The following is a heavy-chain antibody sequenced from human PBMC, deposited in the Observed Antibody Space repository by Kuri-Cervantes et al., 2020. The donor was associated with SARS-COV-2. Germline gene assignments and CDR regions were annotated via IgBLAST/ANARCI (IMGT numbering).Heavy chain of an antibody. D-gene: IGHD6-19*01. Sequence: SVKVSCKTSGGSSSSYAISWVRQAPGQGLEWMGRIIPIVGVPNYAQNFQGRVTITADTSTSTAYVELSSLRSEDTAVYHCARETSRTSGTGYYFVYWGQGTLVTVSS. J-gene: IGHJ4*02. CDR3: ARETSRTSGTGYYFVY. CDR1: GGSSSSYA. CDR2: IIPIVGVP. V-gene: IGHV1-69*04.